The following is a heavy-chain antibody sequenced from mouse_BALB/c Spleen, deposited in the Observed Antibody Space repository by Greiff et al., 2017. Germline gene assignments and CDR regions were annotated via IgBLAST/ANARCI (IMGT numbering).Heavy chain of an antibody. CDR2: ISSGGSYT. CDR3: ARGRQLGTFAY. Sequence: EVMLVESGGDLVKPGGSLKLSCAASGFTFSSYGMSWVRQTPDKRLEWVATISSGGSYTYYPDSVKGRFTISRDNAKNTLYLQMSSLKSEDTAMYYCARGRQLGTFAYWGQGTLVTVSA. J-gene: IGHJ3*01. CDR1: GFTFSSYG. D-gene: IGHD4-1*02. V-gene: IGHV5-6*01.